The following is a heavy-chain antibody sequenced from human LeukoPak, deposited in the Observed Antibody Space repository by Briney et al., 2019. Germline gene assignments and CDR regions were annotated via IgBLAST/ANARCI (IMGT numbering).Heavy chain of an antibody. CDR2: ISWNSGSI. CDR1: GFTFDDYA. Sequence: GGSLRLSCAASGFTFDDYAMHWVRQAPGKGLEWVSGISWNSGSIGYADSVKGRFTISRDNAKNSLYLQMNSLRAEDTAVYYCAKDLRGATVPYYFDYWGQGTLVTVSS. J-gene: IGHJ4*02. CDR3: AKDLRGATVPYYFDY. D-gene: IGHD4-17*01. V-gene: IGHV3-9*01.